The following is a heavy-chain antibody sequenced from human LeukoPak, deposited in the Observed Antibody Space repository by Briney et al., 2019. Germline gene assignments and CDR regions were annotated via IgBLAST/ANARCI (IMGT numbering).Heavy chain of an antibody. CDR1: ELTLNTYA. D-gene: IGHD6-13*01. CDR3: AKGPGYSSSWDN. V-gene: IGHV3-9*01. Sequence: GGSLRLSCAASELTLNTYAMHWVRQAPGKGLEWVSGISWNSGSIGYADSVKGRFTISRDNAKNSLYLQMNSLRAEDTALYYCAKGPGYSSSWDNWGQGTLVTVSS. J-gene: IGHJ4*02. CDR2: ISWNSGSI.